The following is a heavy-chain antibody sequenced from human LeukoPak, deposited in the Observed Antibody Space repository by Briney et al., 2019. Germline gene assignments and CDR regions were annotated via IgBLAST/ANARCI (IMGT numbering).Heavy chain of an antibody. V-gene: IGHV4-61*01. CDR3: ARSVSWGLLVRDDAFDI. J-gene: IGHJ3*02. D-gene: IGHD2-21*01. CDR1: GGSVSSGSYY. Sequence: SETLSLTCTVSGGSVSSGSYYWSWIRQPPGKGLEWIGYIYYSGSTNYNPSLKSRVTISVDTSKNQFSLKLSSVTAADTAVYYCARSVSWGLLVRDDAFDIWGQGTMVTVSS. CDR2: IYYSGST.